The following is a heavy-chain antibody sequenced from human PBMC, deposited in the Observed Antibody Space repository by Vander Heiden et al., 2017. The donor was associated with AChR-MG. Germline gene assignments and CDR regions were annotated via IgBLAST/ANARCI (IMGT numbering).Heavy chain of an antibody. D-gene: IGHD6-13*01. V-gene: IGHV3-7*01. CDR2: IKQDGSEK. J-gene: IGHJ4*02. Sequence: EVQLVESGGGLVQPGTSRRLSCAACGFTFSRYWLTWVRQAPGKGLQWVANIKQDGSEKYYVDSVKGRFTISRDNAKNSLYLQMNSLRAEDTAMYYCATQDGSPGYWGQGTLVTVSS. CDR3: ATQDGSPGY. CDR1: GFTFSRYW.